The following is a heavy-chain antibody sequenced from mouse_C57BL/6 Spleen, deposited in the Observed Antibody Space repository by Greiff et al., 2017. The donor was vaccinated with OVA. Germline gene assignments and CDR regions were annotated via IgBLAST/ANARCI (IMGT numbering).Heavy chain of an antibody. J-gene: IGHJ2*01. D-gene: IGHD2-4*01. CDR3: ARSGYDYDEGYFDY. CDR2: IHPNSGST. CDR1: GYTFTSYW. V-gene: IGHV1-64*01. Sequence: VQLQQSGAELVKPGASVKLSCKASGYTFTSYWMHWVKQRPGQGLEWIGMIHPNSGSTNYNEKFKSKATLTVDKSSSTAYMQLSSLTSEDSAVYYCARSGYDYDEGYFDYWGQGTTLTVSS.